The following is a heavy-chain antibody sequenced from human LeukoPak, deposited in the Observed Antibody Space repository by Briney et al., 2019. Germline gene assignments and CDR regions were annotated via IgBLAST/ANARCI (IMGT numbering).Heavy chain of an antibody. Sequence: SETLSLTCTVSGGSISSSNSYWGWIRPPPGRGLEWIGSMSNSGSTYYNPSLNSRVTISVDTSKNQFSLKVSSVTAADTAVYYCARGLSIAAGANWGQGTLVTVSS. V-gene: IGHV4-39*07. CDR1: GGSISSSNSY. CDR3: ARGLSIAAGAN. J-gene: IGHJ4*02. D-gene: IGHD6-13*01. CDR2: MSNSGST.